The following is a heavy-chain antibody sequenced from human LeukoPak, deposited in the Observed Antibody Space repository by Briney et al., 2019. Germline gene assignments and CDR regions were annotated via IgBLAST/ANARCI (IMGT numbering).Heavy chain of an antibody. Sequence: ASVKVSCKASGYTFTGYYIHWVRQAPGQGLEWMGWINSNSGGTNYAQKFQGRVAMTRDTSISTAYMELSRLRSDDTAVYYCARVRWFGELREAFDIWGQGTMVTVSS. CDR2: INSNSGGT. D-gene: IGHD3-10*01. CDR3: ARVRWFGELREAFDI. J-gene: IGHJ3*02. V-gene: IGHV1-2*02. CDR1: GYTFTGYY.